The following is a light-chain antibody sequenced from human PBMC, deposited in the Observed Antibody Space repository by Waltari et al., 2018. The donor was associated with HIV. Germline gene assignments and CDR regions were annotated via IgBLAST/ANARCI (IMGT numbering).Light chain of an antibody. V-gene: IGKV1-9*01. Sequence: DIQLTQSPLFLSASVGDRVTITCRASQGISHLLAWYQQKPGKAPKILIHTASILQSGVPSRFSGSGSVTEFTLTISSLQPEDFATYYCQQRSDYPITFGQGTRLEIK. CDR2: TAS. CDR3: QQRSDYPIT. J-gene: IGKJ5*01. CDR1: QGISHL.